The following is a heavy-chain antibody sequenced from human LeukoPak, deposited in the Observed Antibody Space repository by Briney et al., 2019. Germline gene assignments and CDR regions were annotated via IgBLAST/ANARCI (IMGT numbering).Heavy chain of an antibody. V-gene: IGHV3-23*01. Sequence: PGGSLRLSCAASGFTFSSYAMSWVRQAPGKGLEWVSAISGSGGSTYYADSVKGRFTISRDNSKNTLYLQMNSLRAEDTAVYYFAEISESSHWYHTHENYFLFMDVWGKGTTVTVSS. CDR1: GFTFSSYA. CDR2: ISGSGGST. J-gene: IGHJ6*03. CDR3: AEISESSHWYHTHENYFLFMDV. D-gene: IGHD6-13*01.